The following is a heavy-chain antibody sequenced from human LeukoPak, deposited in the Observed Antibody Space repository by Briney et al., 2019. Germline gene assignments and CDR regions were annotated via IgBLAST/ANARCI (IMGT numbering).Heavy chain of an antibody. V-gene: IGHV3-23*01. CDR3: ATDFAEAFDY. CDR1: GFTFSSYA. Sequence: GGSLRLSCAASGFTFSSYAMSWVRQAPGKGLEWVSAISGSGGSTYYADSVKGRFTISRDNFKNTLYLQMSSLRTEDTAVYYCATDFAEAFDYWGQEPWSPSPQ. CDR2: ISGSGGST. J-gene: IGHJ4*01.